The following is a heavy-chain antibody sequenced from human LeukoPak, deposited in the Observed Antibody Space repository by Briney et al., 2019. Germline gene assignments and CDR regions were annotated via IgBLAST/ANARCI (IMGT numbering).Heavy chain of an antibody. CDR2: INSDGSTT. CDR3: ARGHHYYDSSAYYY. CDR1: GFTFISYW. V-gene: IGHV3-74*01. Sequence: GGSLRLSCAASGFTFISYWMHWVRQAPGKGLVWVSRINSDGSTTSYAASVKGRFTISRDTAKNTLYPQMNSLRAEDTAVYYCARGHHYYDSSAYYYWGQGTLVTVCS. D-gene: IGHD3-22*01. J-gene: IGHJ4*02.